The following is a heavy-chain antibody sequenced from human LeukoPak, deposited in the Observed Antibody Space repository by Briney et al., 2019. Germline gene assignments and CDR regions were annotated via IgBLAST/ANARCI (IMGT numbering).Heavy chain of an antibody. Sequence: PGGSLRLSCEASGFTFRSYWMHWVRQAPGKGLVWVSRINGDGSSTSYADSVKGRFTIPRDNAKNTLYLQMNSLRAEDSAVYYCASAYYHYYFDYWGQGTLVTVSS. CDR2: INGDGSST. CDR1: GFTFRSYW. V-gene: IGHV3-74*01. CDR3: ASAYYHYYFDY. D-gene: IGHD3-16*01. J-gene: IGHJ4*02.